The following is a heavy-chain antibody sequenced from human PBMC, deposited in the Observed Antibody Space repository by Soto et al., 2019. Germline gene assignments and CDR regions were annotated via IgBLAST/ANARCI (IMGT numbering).Heavy chain of an antibody. CDR2: IDPSDSYT. Sequence: GESLKISCKGSGYSFTSYWISWVRQMPGKGLEWMGRIDPSDSYTNYSPSFQGHVTISADKSISTAYLQWSSLKASDTAMYYRARLLNVATSYYYYGMDAWGQGTTVTVSS. CDR1: GYSFTSYW. J-gene: IGHJ6*02. D-gene: IGHD5-12*01. V-gene: IGHV5-10-1*01. CDR3: ARLLNVATSYYYYGMDA.